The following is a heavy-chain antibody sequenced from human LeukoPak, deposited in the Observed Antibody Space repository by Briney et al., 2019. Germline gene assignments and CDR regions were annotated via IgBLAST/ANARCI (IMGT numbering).Heavy chain of an antibody. V-gene: IGHV3-21*05. CDR3: ARVAIAARPRSYYYYMDV. J-gene: IGHJ6*03. Sequence: GGSLRLSCAASGFTFSSYSMNWVRQAPGKGLEWVSYISSYSTIYYADSVKGRFTISRDNAKNSLYLQMNSLRAEDTAVYYCARVAIAARPRSYYYYMDVWGKGTTVTVSS. D-gene: IGHD6-6*01. CDR1: GFTFSSYS. CDR2: ISSYSTI.